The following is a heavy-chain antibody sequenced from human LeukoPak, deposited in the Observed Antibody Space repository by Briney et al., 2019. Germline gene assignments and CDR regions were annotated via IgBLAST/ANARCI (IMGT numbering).Heavy chain of an antibody. CDR2: IYTSGST. CDR1: GGSISSYY. J-gene: IGHJ3*02. Sequence: SETLSLTCTVSGGSISSYYWSWIRQPAGKGLEWIGRIYTSGSTNYNPSLKSRVTMSVDTSKNQFSLKLSSVTAADTAVYYCAIRMVVTVITRAYDAFDIWGQGTMVTVSS. CDR3: AIRMVVTVITRAYDAFDI. D-gene: IGHD2-21*02. V-gene: IGHV4-4*07.